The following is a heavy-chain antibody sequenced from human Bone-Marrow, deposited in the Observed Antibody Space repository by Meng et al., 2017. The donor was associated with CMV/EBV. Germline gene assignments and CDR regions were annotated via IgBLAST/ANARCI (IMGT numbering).Heavy chain of an antibody. J-gene: IGHJ6*02. CDR1: GYTFTSYG. CDR2: ISAYNGNT. V-gene: IGHV1-18*01. CDR3: ARVGIQLWLLSPTRGMDV. Sequence: ASVKVSCKASGYTFTSYGISWVRQAPGQGLEWMGWISAYNGNTNYAQKLQGRVTMTTDTSTSTAYMELRSLRSDDTAVYYCARVGIQLWLLSPTRGMDVWGQGTMVTVSS. D-gene: IGHD5-18*01.